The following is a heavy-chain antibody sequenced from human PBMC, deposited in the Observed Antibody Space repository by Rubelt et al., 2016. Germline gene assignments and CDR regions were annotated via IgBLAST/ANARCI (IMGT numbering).Heavy chain of an antibody. CDR1: GYSFSNYW. V-gene: IGHV5-51*01. Sequence: VQLVQSGAEVKKPGESLRISCKGSGYSFSNYWIVWVRQMPGQGLEWMAIIYPGDSGIRYSPSFQGQVTISADKATSTAHLQWGSLKASDTAIYYCARHVVSGTYYWGQGT. D-gene: IGHD1-26*01. CDR3: ARHVVSGTYY. CDR2: IYPGDSGI. J-gene: IGHJ4*02.